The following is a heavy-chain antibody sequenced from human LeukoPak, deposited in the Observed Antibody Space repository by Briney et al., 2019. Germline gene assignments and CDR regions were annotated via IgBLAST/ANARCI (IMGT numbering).Heavy chain of an antibody. Sequence: PSASLTLTCAVYGGSFSNYYWTWIRQRPGTGVEWIGEINHSESTNHNRSIKSRAVIAVDTPRNHFSLELSSLTAADTAMYYCARPRIVGATPVPYWGQGTLVTVSS. V-gene: IGHV4-34*04. J-gene: IGHJ4*02. CDR3: ARPRIVGATPVPY. CDR1: GGSFSNYY. CDR2: INHSEST. D-gene: IGHD1-26*01.